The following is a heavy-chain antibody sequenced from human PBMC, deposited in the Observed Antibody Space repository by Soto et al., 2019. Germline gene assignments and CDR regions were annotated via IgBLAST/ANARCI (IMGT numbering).Heavy chain of an antibody. CDR1: GFTCSFCA. V-gene: IGHV3-66*01. CDR3: ARGVSGSYHPEY. J-gene: IGHJ4*02. CDR2: IYSGGST. Sequence: GGSLRLSCAASGFTCSFCAMSWVSQAPGKGLEWVSIIYSGGSTYYADSVKGRFTISRDNSKNTVFLQMNSLRGEDTAVYYCARGVSGSYHPEYWGQGTLVTVSS. D-gene: IGHD3-16*02.